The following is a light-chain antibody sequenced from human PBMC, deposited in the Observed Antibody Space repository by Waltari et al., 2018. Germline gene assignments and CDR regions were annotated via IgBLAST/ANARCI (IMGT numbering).Light chain of an antibody. CDR1: QSISSW. V-gene: IGKV1-5*03. J-gene: IGKJ1*01. Sequence: DIQMTQSPSTLSASVGDTVNITCRASQSISSWLAWYQQKPGKAPNLLIYKASSLESGVPSRFSGSGSGTEFTLTISSLQPDDFASYYCQHYDPYSRTFGQGTKVET. CDR3: QHYDPYSRT. CDR2: KAS.